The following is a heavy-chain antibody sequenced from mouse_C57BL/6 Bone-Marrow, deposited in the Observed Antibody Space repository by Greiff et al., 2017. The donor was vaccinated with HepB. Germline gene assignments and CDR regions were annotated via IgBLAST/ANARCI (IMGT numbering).Heavy chain of an antibody. J-gene: IGHJ2*01. Sequence: EVQGVESGGGLVKPGGSLKLSCAASGFTFSSYAMSWVRQTPEKRLEWVATISDGGSYTYYPDNVKGRFTISRDNAKNNLYLQMSHLKSEDTAMYYCARDGAYYGSSLYYFDYWGQGTTLTVSS. CDR2: ISDGGSYT. CDR1: GFTFSSYA. CDR3: ARDGAYYGSSLYYFDY. D-gene: IGHD1-1*01. V-gene: IGHV5-4*01.